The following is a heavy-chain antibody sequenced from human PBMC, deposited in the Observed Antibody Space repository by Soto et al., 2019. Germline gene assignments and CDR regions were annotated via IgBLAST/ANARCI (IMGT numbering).Heavy chain of an antibody. J-gene: IGHJ6*02. D-gene: IGHD3-9*01. Sequence: QVQLVESGGGVVQPGMSPRLSCAASGLTFDIFAMHWVRQAPGKGLEWVAVISFDGSSAHYAGSVEGRFTISRDNSKSTVYLQMDSARPEDTAVYYCATGYATTWFQYGLDVWGQGTSVIVFS. CDR3: ATGYATTWFQYGLDV. CDR1: GLTFDIFA. V-gene: IGHV3-30-3*01. CDR2: ISFDGSSA.